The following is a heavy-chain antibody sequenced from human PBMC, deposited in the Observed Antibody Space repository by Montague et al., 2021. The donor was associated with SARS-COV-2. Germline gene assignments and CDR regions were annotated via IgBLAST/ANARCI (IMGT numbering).Heavy chain of an antibody. CDR1: GFSHTTDGMC. J-gene: IGHJ5*02. CDR2: IDWDDDK. V-gene: IGHV2-70*11. D-gene: IGHD3-10*01. CDR3: ARDGVEPRGSGRYYSGNWLDP. Sequence: PALVKPTQTLTLTCTFSGFSHTTDGMCVSWARQPPGKALEWLARIDWDDDKYYSTSLKTRLTISKDTSKNQVVLRMTNMDPADTATYYCARDGVEPRGSGRYYSGNWLDPWGQGTLVTVSS.